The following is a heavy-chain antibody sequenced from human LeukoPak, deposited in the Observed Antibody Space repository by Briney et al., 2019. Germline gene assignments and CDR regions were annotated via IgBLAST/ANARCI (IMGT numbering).Heavy chain of an antibody. CDR3: ARVNSYGYYYYYGMDV. J-gene: IGHJ6*02. D-gene: IGHD5-18*01. CDR1: GYTFTSYY. V-gene: IGHV1-46*01. Sequence: SVKVSCKASGYTFTSYYIHWVRQAPGQGLEWMGVINPSGGRTTYAQKFQGRVTMTRDTSTSTVYMELSSLRSDDTAVYYCARVNSYGYYYYYGMDVWGQGTTVTVSS. CDR2: INPSGGRT.